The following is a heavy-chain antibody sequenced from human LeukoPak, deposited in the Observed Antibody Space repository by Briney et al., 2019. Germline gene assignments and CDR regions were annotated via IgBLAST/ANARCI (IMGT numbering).Heavy chain of an antibody. V-gene: IGHV3-48*03. CDR3: ARGAYYFYY. D-gene: IGHD3-16*01. CDR1: GFTFSSYE. CDR2: ISSSGSTI. J-gene: IGHJ4*02. Sequence: PGGSLSLSCAASGFTFSSYEMNWVRQAPGKGLEWVSYISSSGSTIYYADSVKGRFTISRDNAKNSLYLQMSSLRAEDTAVYYCARGAYYFYYWGQGALVTVSS.